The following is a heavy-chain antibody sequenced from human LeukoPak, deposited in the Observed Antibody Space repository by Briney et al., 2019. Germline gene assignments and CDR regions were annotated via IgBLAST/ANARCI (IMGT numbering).Heavy chain of an antibody. J-gene: IGHJ4*02. CDR2: INPNSGGT. V-gene: IGHV1-2*04. Sequence: ASVKVSCKASGYTFTGYYMHWVRQAPGQGLEWMEWINPNSGGTNYAQKFQGWVTMTRDTSISTAYMELSRLRSDDTAVYYCARDYGDYKFDYWGQGTLVTVSS. D-gene: IGHD4-17*01. CDR3: ARDYGDYKFDY. CDR1: GYTFTGYY.